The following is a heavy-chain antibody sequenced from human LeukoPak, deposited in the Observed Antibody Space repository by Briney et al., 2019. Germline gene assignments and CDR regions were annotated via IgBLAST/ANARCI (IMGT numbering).Heavy chain of an antibody. Sequence: SETLSLTCTVSGGSISSYYWSWIRQPPGKGLEWIGYIYYSGSTNYNPSLKSRVTISVDTSKNQFSLKLSSVTAADTAVYYCAINDFWSGYPYYYYMGVWGKGTTVTVSS. V-gene: IGHV4-59*01. CDR1: GGSISSYY. D-gene: IGHD3-3*01. J-gene: IGHJ6*03. CDR2: IYYSGST. CDR3: AINDFWSGYPYYYYMGV.